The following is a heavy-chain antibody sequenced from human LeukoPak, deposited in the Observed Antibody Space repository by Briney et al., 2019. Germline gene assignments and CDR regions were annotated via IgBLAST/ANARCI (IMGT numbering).Heavy chain of an antibody. CDR2: INAGNGNT. J-gene: IGHJ2*01. CDR3: ARGPLPRRYFDL. Sequence: ASVKVSCKASGYTFTSYDMHWVRQAPGQRLEWMGWINAGNGNTKYSQKFQGRVTITRDTSASTAYMELSSLRSEDTAVYYCARGPLPRRYFDLWGRGTLVTVSS. V-gene: IGHV1-3*01. CDR1: GYTFTSYD.